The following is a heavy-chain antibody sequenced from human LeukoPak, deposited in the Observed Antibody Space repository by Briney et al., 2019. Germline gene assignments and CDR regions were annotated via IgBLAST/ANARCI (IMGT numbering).Heavy chain of an antibody. J-gene: IGHJ4*02. V-gene: IGHV3-30*03. CDR2: ISYDGSNK. D-gene: IGHD3-16*02. Sequence: GGSLRLSCAASGFTFSSYGMHWVRQAPGKGLEWVAVISYDGSNKYYADSVKGRFTISRDNSKNTLYLQMNSLRAEDTAVYYCARGNTYYDYVWGSYRQLETYYFDYWGQGTLVTVSS. CDR3: ARGNTYYDYVWGSYRQLETYYFDY. CDR1: GFTFSSYG.